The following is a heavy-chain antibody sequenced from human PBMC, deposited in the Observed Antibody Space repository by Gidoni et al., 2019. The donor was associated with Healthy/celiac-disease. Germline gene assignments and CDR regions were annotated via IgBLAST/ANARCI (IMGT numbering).Heavy chain of an antibody. CDR2: ISGSGGST. J-gene: IGHJ4*02. CDR3: AKDSYYDFWSGYHDY. V-gene: IGHV3-23*01. CDR1: GFTFSSYA. D-gene: IGHD3-3*01. Sequence: EVQLLESGGGLVQPGGSLRLSCAASGFTFSSYAMSWVCQAPGTGLGWVSAISGSGGSTYYEVSVKGRFTISRDNSKNTLYRQMNSLRAEDTAVYYCAKDSYYDFWSGYHDYWGQGTLVTVSS.